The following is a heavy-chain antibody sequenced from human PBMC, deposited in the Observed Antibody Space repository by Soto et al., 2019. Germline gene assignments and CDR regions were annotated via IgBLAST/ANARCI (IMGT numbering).Heavy chain of an antibody. D-gene: IGHD3-10*01. V-gene: IGHV4-39*01. J-gene: IGHJ4*02. CDR1: GDSNYSSTYY. CDR3: ARLWSGERPPDY. CDR2: IYYSGST. Sequence: GDPSETLSLTCTVSGDSNYSSTYYWGWIRQPPGKGLEWIGSIYYSGSTYYNPSIKSRVTISVDTSKKQFYLKLSSVTAADTAVYFCARLWSGERPPDYWGQGSLVTVSS.